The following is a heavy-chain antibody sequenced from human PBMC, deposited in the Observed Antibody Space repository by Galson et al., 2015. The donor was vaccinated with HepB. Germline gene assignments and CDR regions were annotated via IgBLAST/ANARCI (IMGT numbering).Heavy chain of an antibody. J-gene: IGHJ4*02. CDR1: GFTFSSYA. V-gene: IGHV3-23*01. Sequence: SLRLSCAASGFTFSSYAMSWARQAPGKGLEWVSSIRGSGASTYYADSVKGRFTISRDNSKNTLYMQMKSLRAEDTAVYHCVKETPGYSSSDWGQGTLVTVSS. CDR2: IRGSGAST. D-gene: IGHD6-13*01. CDR3: VKETPGYSSSD.